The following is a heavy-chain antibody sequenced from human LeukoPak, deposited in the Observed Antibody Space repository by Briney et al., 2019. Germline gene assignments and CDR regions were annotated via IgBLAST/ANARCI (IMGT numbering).Heavy chain of an antibody. CDR1: GGSVSSGTYY. D-gene: IGHD2-8*01. CDR3: TRSTNLGAFDI. J-gene: IGHJ3*02. V-gene: IGHV4-61*01. Sequence: SETLSLTCTVSGGSVSSGTYYWSWIRQPPGKGLEWIGYIYYSGSTNYNPSLKSRVTISVDTSKNQCSLRLSSVTSADTAVYYCTRSTNLGAFDIWGQGTMVTVSS. CDR2: IYYSGST.